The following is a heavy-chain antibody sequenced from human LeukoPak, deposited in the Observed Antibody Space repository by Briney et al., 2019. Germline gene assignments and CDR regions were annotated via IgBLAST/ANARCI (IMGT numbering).Heavy chain of an antibody. CDR2: IIPIFGTA. V-gene: IGHV1-69*13. CDR3: AREQYCSSTSCYTGGYYYYGMDV. CDR1: GGTFSSYA. D-gene: IGHD2-2*02. J-gene: IGHJ6*02. Sequence: GASVKVSCKASGGTFSSYAISWVRQAPGQGLEWMGGIIPIFGTANYAQKFQGRVTITADESTSTAYMELSSLRSEDTAVYYCAREQYCSSTSCYTGGYYYYGMDVWGQGTTVTVSS.